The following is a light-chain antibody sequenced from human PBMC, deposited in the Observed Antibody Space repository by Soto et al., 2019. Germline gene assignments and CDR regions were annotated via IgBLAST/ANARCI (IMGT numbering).Light chain of an antibody. CDR1: QGVSAY. Sequence: DIQMTQSPSSLSASVGDRVSITCRASQGVSAYLLWYQQTQGKAPKLLIYAASNLLSGVPSRFSGSGSGTNFTLTISRLEPEDSAVYYCQQYGTLPPRYTFGQGTKLEIK. J-gene: IGKJ2*01. CDR2: AAS. V-gene: IGKV1-39*01. CDR3: QQYGTLPPRYT.